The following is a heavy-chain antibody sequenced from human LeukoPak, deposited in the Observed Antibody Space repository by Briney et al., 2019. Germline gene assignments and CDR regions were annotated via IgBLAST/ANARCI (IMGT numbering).Heavy chain of an antibody. CDR3: ARLGGTGYFDY. Sequence: PGGSLRLSCAASGFTFSSYGMHWVRQALGKGLEWVAVIWYDGCNKYYADSVKGRFTISRDNSKNTLYLQMNSLRAEDTAVYYCARLGGTGYFDYWGQGTLVTVSS. V-gene: IGHV3-33*01. CDR1: GFTFSSYG. J-gene: IGHJ4*02. CDR2: IWYDGCNK. D-gene: IGHD3-16*01.